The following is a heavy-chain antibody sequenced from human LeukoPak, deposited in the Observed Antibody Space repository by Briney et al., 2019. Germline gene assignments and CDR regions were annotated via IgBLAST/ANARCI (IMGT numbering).Heavy chain of an antibody. CDR2: IKKDGSEK. D-gene: IGHD1-1*01. V-gene: IGHV3-7*01. Sequence: PSETLSLTCALAGGSITDYFYNWVRQAPGKGLEWVANIKKDGSEKYYVDSVKGRFTISRDNAKSSLYLEMHSLRVEDTAVYYCARAWTDYWSLIRFFDLWGRGTLVTVSS. CDR3: ARAWTDYWSLIRFFDL. CDR1: GGSITDYF. J-gene: IGHJ2*01.